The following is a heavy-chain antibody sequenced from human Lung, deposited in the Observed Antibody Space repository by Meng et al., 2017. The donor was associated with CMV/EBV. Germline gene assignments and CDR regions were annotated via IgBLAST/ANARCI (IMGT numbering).Heavy chain of an antibody. Sequence: GAVVGVGGGLGLSCAASGFTFSSSTMSWVRQAPGKGLEWVSSISSSSEYIYYADSVKGRFTISRDNAKNSLFLQINSLSAEDTAVYYCTGRSSWFDSWGQGTLVTVSS. V-gene: IGHV3-21*01. CDR1: GFTFSSST. D-gene: IGHD6-13*01. J-gene: IGHJ5*01. CDR3: TGRSSWFDS. CDR2: ISSSSEYI.